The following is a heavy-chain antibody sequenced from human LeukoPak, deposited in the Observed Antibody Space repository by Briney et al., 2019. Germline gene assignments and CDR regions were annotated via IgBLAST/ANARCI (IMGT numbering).Heavy chain of an antibody. Sequence: GGSLRLSCAASGFTFSSYSMNWVRQAPGKGLEWVSYISSSSSTIYYADSVKGRFTISRDNAKNSLCLQMNSLRAEDTAVYYCARGDKSSGWYFFDYWGQGALVTVSS. J-gene: IGHJ4*02. D-gene: IGHD6-19*01. CDR2: ISSSSSTI. CDR1: GFTFSSYS. CDR3: ARGDKSSGWYFFDY. V-gene: IGHV3-48*01.